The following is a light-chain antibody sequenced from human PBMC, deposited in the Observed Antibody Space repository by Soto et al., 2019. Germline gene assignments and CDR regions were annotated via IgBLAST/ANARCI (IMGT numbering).Light chain of an antibody. CDR1: QGIGSY. Sequence: DIQLTQSPSFLSASLGDRVTITCRASQGIGSYLAWYQQKTGKAPRLLIYAASTLQSGVPSRFSGSGSDTEFTLTISSLQPEDFATYYCQQLNNYPLTFGGGTKVEIK. CDR3: QQLNNYPLT. V-gene: IGKV1-9*01. J-gene: IGKJ4*01. CDR2: AAS.